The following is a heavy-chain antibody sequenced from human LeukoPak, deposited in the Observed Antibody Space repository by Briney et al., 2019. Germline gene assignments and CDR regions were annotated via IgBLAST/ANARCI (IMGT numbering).Heavy chain of an antibody. Sequence: SVKVSCKASGYTFTSYYMHWVRQAPGQGLEWMGGIIPIFGTANYAQKFQGRVTITTDESTSTAYMELSSLRSEDTAVYYCARGPRVLIAAAGTKYFQHWGQGTLVTVSS. CDR3: ARGPRVLIAAAGTKYFQH. J-gene: IGHJ1*01. D-gene: IGHD6-13*01. CDR2: IIPIFGTA. CDR1: GYTFTSYY. V-gene: IGHV1-69*05.